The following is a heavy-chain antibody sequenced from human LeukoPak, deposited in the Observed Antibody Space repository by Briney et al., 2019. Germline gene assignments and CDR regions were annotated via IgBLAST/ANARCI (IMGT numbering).Heavy chain of an antibody. Sequence: ASVKVSCKASGYTFTGHYMHWVRQAPGQGLEWMGWVSPYSGDTNYAQNFEGRVTMTRDTSISTVYMELSRLTSDDTAVYFCARVRIEAAGRGLDYSGQGTPVTVSS. CDR2: VSPYSGDT. V-gene: IGHV1-2*02. J-gene: IGHJ4*02. CDR1: GYTFTGHY. CDR3: ARVRIEAAGRGLDY. D-gene: IGHD6-13*01.